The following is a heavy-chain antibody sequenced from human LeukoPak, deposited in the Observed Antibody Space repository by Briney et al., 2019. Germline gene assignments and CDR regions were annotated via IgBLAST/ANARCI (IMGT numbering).Heavy chain of an antibody. V-gene: IGHV3-64*05. CDR1: GFTFSGYA. D-gene: IGHD2-15*01. Sequence: GGSLRLSCSASGFTFSGYAMHWVRQAPGKGLEYVSGISSNGGSTYSADSVKGRFTISRDNSKNTLYVQMSSLRAEDTAVYYCVKARLGYCSGGSCLGFDYWGQGARFTVSS. CDR2: ISSNGGST. CDR3: VKARLGYCSGGSCLGFDY. J-gene: IGHJ4*02.